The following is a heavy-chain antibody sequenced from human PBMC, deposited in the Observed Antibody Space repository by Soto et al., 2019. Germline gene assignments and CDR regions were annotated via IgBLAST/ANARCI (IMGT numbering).Heavy chain of an antibody. CDR3: ARGRGWVGP. Sequence: QVQLQESGPGLVKPSDTLSLTCTVSGGSITSYYWSWIRHPPGKGLEWIGYMYYRGSTNYNPSLKSRVTISVDTSKNQFSLELSSVTAADTAVYYCARGRGWVGPWGQRTLVTVSS. J-gene: IGHJ5*02. V-gene: IGHV4-59*01. CDR1: GGSITSYY. CDR2: MYYRGST.